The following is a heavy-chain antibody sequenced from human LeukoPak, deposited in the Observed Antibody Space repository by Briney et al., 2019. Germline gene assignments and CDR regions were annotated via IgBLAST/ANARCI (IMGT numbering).Heavy chain of an antibody. CDR3: YIVVVPAAIDAFDI. CDR1: GFTFSSYA. CDR2: ISGSGGGT. J-gene: IGHJ3*02. V-gene: IGHV3-23*01. D-gene: IGHD2-2*01. Sequence: PGGSLRLSCAASGFTFSSYAMSWVRQAPGRGLERGSAISGSGGGTYYVDSLKGGFTISRDNSKNTLYLQMHRLRAEDTAVYYCYIVVVPAAIDAFDIWGQGTMVTVSS.